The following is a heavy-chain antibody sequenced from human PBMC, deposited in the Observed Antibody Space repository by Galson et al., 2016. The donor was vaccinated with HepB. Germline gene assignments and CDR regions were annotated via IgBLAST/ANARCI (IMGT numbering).Heavy chain of an antibody. CDR1: GYTVMGYY. CDR2: INPHNSDT. V-gene: IGHV1-2*02. D-gene: IGHD2-2*01. Sequence: SVKVSCKASGYTVMGYYIHWVRQAPGQGLEWMGWINPHNSDTNYAQKFQGRVTITRDTSVSTAYMELSRLRSEDTAVYYCARGKGFRSVGSAATLAVRFALGGQGTLVTVSS. J-gene: IGHJ5*02. CDR3: ARGKGFRSVGSAATLAVRFAL.